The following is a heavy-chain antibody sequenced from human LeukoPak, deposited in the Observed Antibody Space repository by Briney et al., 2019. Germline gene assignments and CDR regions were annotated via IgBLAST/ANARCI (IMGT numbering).Heavy chain of an antibody. J-gene: IGHJ4*02. CDR1: GFSFSNYG. CDR3: AKDVPYYYDSSGIY. D-gene: IGHD3-22*01. V-gene: IGHV3-23*01. Sequence: PGGSLRLSCAASGFSFSNYGMGWVRQAPGKGLEWVLGITDSGYSTYYADSVKGRFTISRDNSKNTLCLQMNSLRAEDTAVYYCAKDVPYYYDSSGIYWGQGTLVTVSS. CDR2: ITDSGYST.